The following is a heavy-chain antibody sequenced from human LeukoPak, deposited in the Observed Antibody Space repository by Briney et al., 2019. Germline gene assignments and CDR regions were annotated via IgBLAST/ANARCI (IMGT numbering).Heavy chain of an antibody. CDR2: ISSSSSYI. J-gene: IGHJ4*02. CDR1: GFTFSSYS. CDR3: ARRYCSSTSCYYFDY. V-gene: IGHV3-21*01. D-gene: IGHD2-2*01. Sequence: GGSLRFSCAASGFTFSSYSMNWVRQAPGKGLEWVSSISSSSSYIYYADSVKGRFTISRDNAKNSLYLQMNSLRAEDTAVYYCARRYCSSTSCYYFDYWGQGTLVTVSS.